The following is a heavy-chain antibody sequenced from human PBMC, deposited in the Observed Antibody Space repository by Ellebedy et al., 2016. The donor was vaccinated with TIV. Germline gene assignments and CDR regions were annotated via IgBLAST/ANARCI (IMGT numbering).Heavy chain of an antibody. Sequence: ASVKVSCKASGYTFTNYYLHWVRQAPGQGLEWLGVINPSGDSTSYAQKFQGRVTMTRDTSTGTVYMALSSLRSEDTAVYYCASWEPLDFWGQGTLVTVSS. D-gene: IGHD1-26*01. V-gene: IGHV1-46*01. CDR2: INPSGDST. CDR1: GYTFTNYY. CDR3: ASWEPLDF. J-gene: IGHJ4*02.